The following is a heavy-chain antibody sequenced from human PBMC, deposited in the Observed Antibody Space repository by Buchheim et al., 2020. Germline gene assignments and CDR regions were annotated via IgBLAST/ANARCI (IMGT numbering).Heavy chain of an antibody. Sequence: LQLRESGSGLVKPSQTLSLTCIVSGGSISSGDYSWSWIRQPPGKGLEWIGYIYYSENTYYNPSVKSRVTISLDRSKNQFSLKLNAVTAADTAVYFCAKGDLVVVPDLGRFDPWGQG. CDR2: IYYSENT. J-gene: IGHJ5*02. V-gene: IGHV4-30-2*01. CDR1: GGSISSGDYS. CDR3: AKGDLVVVPDLGRFDP. D-gene: IGHD2-2*01.